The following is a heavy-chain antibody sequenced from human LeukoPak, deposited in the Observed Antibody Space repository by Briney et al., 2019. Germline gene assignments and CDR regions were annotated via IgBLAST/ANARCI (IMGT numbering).Heavy chain of an antibody. D-gene: IGHD1-1*01. J-gene: IGHJ4*02. CDR3: WDTNWNGDWDY. V-gene: IGHV3-15*01. CDR2: IKSKAHGGTT. Sequence: GGSLGLSCAASGFTFSNAWMHWVRQAPGKGLEWVGRIKSKAHGGTTDYAAPVKGRFTISRDDSKNTLYLQMNSLKTEDTAVYYCWDTNWNGDWDYWGQGTLVTVSS. CDR1: GFTFSNAW.